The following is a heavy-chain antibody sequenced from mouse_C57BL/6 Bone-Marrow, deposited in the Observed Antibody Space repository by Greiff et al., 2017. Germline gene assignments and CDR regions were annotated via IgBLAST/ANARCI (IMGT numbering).Heavy chain of an antibody. D-gene: IGHD2-4*01. J-gene: IGHJ3*01. V-gene: IGHV14-4*01. Sequence: EVQLQQSGAELVRPGASVKLSCTASGFNIKDDYMHWVKQRPEQGLEWIGWIDAENGDTESASKFQGKATITADTSSNTACLQLSSLTSEYTAVYYCTFYYDCPFAYWGQGTLVTVSA. CDR2: IDAENGDT. CDR3: TFYYDCPFAY. CDR1: GFNIKDDY.